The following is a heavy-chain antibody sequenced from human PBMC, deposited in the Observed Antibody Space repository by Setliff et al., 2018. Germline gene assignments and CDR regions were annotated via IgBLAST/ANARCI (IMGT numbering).Heavy chain of an antibody. J-gene: IGHJ4*02. CDR3: VRDPPNSGWAFDY. D-gene: IGHD6-19*01. CDR1: GFGFRSFG. CDR2: ISFDGSNT. V-gene: IGHV3-30*03. Sequence: SLRLSCVASGFGFRSFGMYWVRQAPGKGLEWVAAISFDGSNTHYPGSVKGRFTVSRDNSKNMVYLQMNSLRVDDTAVYYCVRDPPNSGWAFDYWGQGTLVTVSS.